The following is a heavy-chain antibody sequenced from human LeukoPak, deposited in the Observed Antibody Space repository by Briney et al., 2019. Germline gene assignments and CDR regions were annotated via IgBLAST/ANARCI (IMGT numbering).Heavy chain of an antibody. J-gene: IGHJ5*02. CDR1: GFTFDDYA. Sequence: GGSLRLSCAASGFTFDDYAMHWVRQAPGKGLEWVSLISWDGGSTYYADSVKGRFTISRDNSKNSLYLQMNSLRAEDTALYYCAKGIAAAGPTWFDPWGQGTLATVSS. CDR3: AKGIAAAGPTWFDP. CDR2: ISWDGGST. V-gene: IGHV3-43D*03. D-gene: IGHD6-13*01.